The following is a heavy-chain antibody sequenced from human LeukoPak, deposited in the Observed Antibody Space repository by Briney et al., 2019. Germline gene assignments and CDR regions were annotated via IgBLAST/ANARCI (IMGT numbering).Heavy chain of an antibody. CDR1: GYTFSIYD. V-gene: IGHV1-8*01. J-gene: IGHJ4*02. Sequence: ASVKVSFKASGYTFSIYDINWVRQATGQGLEWIGWMNPNSGDTGYAQKFQDRVTMTRNTSINTAYMELSSLRSEDTGVYYCARGPPGSSSSDYWGQGTLVTVS. CDR3: ARGPPGSSSSDY. CDR2: MNPNSGDT. D-gene: IGHD6-13*01.